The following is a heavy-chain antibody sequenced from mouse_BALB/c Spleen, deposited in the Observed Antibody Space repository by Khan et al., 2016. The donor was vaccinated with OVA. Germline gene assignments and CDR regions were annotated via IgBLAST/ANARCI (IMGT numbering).Heavy chain of an antibody. CDR1: GFSFSSYS. D-gene: IGHD4-1*01. CDR2: ISSGGDYT. CDR3: ASHLTGSFAY. Sequence: EVQRVESGGDLVKPGGSLKLSCAASGFSFSSYSMSWVRQTPDKRLEWVATISSGGDYTYYPDIVKGRFTISRDNAKNTLYLQMSSLKSEDTVMYYCASHLTGSFAYWGQGTLVTVSA. V-gene: IGHV5-6*01. J-gene: IGHJ3*01.